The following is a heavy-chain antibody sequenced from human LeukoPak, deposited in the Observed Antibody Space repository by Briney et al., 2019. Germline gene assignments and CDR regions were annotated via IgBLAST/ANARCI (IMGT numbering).Heavy chain of an antibody. J-gene: IGHJ4*02. CDR2: IYSGGST. CDR3: ARGHIVVLTAPDY. Sequence: GGSLRLSCAASGFTVSSNDMIWVRQAPGKGLECISVIYSGGSTDYADSVKGRFTISRDNAKNTLYLQMNSPRAEDTAVYYCARGHIVVLTAPDYWGQGTLVPFSS. D-gene: IGHD2-21*02. V-gene: IGHV3-53*01. CDR1: GFTVSSND.